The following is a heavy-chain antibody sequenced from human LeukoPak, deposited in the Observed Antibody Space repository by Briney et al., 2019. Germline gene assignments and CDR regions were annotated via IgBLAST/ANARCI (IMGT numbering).Heavy chain of an antibody. D-gene: IGHD2-2*01. V-gene: IGHV1-8*01. CDR1: GYTFTSYD. J-gene: IGHJ6*03. CDR2: MNPNSGNT. Sequence: ASVKVSCKASGYTFTSYDINWVRQATGQGLEWMGWMNPNSGNTGYAQKFQGRVTMTRNTSISTAYMELSSLRSKDTAVYYCARGPDYCSSTSCNYYYYMDVWGKGTTITVSS. CDR3: ARGPDYCSSTSCNYYYYMDV.